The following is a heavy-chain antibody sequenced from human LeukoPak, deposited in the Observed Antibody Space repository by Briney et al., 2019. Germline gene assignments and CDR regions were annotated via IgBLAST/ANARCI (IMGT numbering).Heavy chain of an antibody. Sequence: SETLSLTCTVSGGSISSSSYYWSWIRQPPGKGLEWIGYIYYSGSTNYNPSLKSRVTISVDTSKNQFSLKLSSVTAADTAVYYCARDRSGSLYPEDNWFDPWGQGTLVTVSS. CDR3: ARDRSGSLYPEDNWFDP. D-gene: IGHD1-26*01. CDR2: IYYSGST. V-gene: IGHV4-61*01. CDR1: GGSISSSSYY. J-gene: IGHJ5*02.